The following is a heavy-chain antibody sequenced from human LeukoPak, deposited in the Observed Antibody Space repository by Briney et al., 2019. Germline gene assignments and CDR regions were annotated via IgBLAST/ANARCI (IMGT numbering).Heavy chain of an antibody. CDR1: GFIFTNFF. CDR2: IKHDGSEK. J-gene: IGHJ4*02. V-gene: IGHV3-7*01. Sequence: GGSLRLSCAASGFIFTNFFMSWVRQAPGKGLEWVASIKHDGSEKYYVDSVRGRFTISRDNTKNLLYLQMSSLRAEDTAVYYCARDQEGFDYWGQGTLVTVSS. CDR3: ARDQEGFDY.